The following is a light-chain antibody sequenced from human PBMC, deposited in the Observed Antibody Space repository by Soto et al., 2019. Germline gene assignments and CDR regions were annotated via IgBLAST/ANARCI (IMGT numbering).Light chain of an antibody. J-gene: IGKJ1*01. V-gene: IGKV1-39*01. CDR3: QQTYSALWT. CDR2: AAS. CDR1: QTITTY. Sequence: DIQMTQSPSSLSASVGDRVTISCRVSQTITTYLNWYQQKPGKAPKLLIYAASSLHSGVPSRFSGSGSGTDFTLTISSLQPEDFAAYYCQQTYSALWTFGQGTKLEIK.